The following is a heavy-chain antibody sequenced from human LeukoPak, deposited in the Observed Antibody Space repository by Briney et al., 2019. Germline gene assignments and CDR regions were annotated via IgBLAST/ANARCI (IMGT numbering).Heavy chain of an antibody. CDR3: ARVPRSFYYYYYMDV. D-gene: IGHD3-16*02. V-gene: IGHV4-59*01. CDR2: IYYSGSS. J-gene: IGHJ6*03. CDR1: GGSISSSY. Sequence: SETLSLTCTVSGGSISSSYWSWIRQPPGRGLEWIGYIYYSGSSNYNPSLKSRVTISVDTSKNQFSLKVSSVTAADTAVYYCARVPRSFYYYYYMDVWGKGTTVTVSS.